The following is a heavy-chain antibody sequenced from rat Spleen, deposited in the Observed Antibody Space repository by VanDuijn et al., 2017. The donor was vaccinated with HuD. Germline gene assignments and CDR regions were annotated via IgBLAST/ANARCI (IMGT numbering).Heavy chain of an antibody. J-gene: IGHJ2*01. D-gene: IGHD1-5*01. V-gene: IGHV3-3*01. CDR2: MNSAGNT. Sequence: EVPLQESGPGLVKPSQSLSLTCSVTGYSIFSSYTWNWIRKFPGNKLEWMGYMNSAGNTNYNPSLKSRISITRNTSKNQFLLQVNSVNPEDTATYYWAAGRYNGNWLAYWGQGVMVTVSS. CDR1: GYSIFSSYT. CDR3: AAGRYNGNWLAY.